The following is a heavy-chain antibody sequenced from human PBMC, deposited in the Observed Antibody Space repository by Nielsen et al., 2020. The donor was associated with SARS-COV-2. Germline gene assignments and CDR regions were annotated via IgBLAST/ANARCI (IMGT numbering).Heavy chain of an antibody. CDR2: ITGSGGDT. D-gene: IGHD6-6*01. J-gene: IGHJ4*02. V-gene: IGHV3-23*01. CDR3: ATPRPGL. Sequence: GESLKISCAASGFSFSSYAITWVRQAPGKGLEWVSAITGSGGDTYYADSVKGRFTISRDNSRNTLYLPMNFLRAEDTAVYYCATPRPGLWRQGTLVTVSS. CDR1: GFSFSSYA.